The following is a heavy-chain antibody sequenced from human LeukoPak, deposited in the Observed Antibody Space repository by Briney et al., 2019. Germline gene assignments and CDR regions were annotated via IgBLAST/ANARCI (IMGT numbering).Heavy chain of an antibody. D-gene: IGHD3-22*01. CDR3: ARDIYYESSGYYYSDY. Sequence: PGGSLRLSCAVSGFTFSSYVMSWVRQAPGKGLEWVSAISGSGGSTYYADSVKGRFTISRDNSKNTLYLQMNSLGAEDTAVYYCARDIYYESSGYYYSDYWGQGTLVTVSS. CDR1: GFTFSSYV. J-gene: IGHJ4*02. V-gene: IGHV3-23*01. CDR2: ISGSGGST.